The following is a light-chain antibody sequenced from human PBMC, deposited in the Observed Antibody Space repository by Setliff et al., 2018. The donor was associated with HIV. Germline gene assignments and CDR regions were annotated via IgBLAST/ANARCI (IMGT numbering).Light chain of an antibody. CDR3: SSYTTKSNYV. CDR1: TSDIGGYNY. CDR2: DVS. Sequence: QSALPQFASVSGSPGQSITISCTGTTSDIGGYNYVSWYQQKAGKAPKLVIHDVSNRPSGVSNRFSGSKSGNTASLTISGLQAEDEADYYCSSYTTKSNYVFGSGTKVTVL. V-gene: IGLV2-14*01. J-gene: IGLJ1*01.